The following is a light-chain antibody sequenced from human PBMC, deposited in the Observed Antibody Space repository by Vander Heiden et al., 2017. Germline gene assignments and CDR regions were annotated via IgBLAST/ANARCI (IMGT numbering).Light chain of an antibody. Sequence: AIQMTQSPSSLSASVGDRVTITCRASQGIRNDLGWYQQKPGKAPKLLIYAASSLQSGVPSRFSGSGSGTDFTLTISSLQPEDFATYYCRQEDNSTWTFGQGTKVEIK. V-gene: IGKV1-6*01. CDR1: QGIRND. J-gene: IGKJ1*01. CDR3: RQEDNSTWT. CDR2: AAS.